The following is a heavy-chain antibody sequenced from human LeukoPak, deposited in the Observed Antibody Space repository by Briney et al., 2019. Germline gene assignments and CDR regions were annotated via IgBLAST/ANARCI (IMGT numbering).Heavy chain of an antibody. J-gene: IGHJ3*02. CDR1: GYSFTSYW. V-gene: IGHV5-51*01. CDR3: ARTSGSGSYYNGRDAFDI. D-gene: IGHD3-10*01. Sequence: GESLKISCKGSGYSFTSYWIGWVRQMPGKGLEWMGIIYPGDSDTRYSPSFQGQVTISADKSISTAYLQWSSLKASDTAMYYCARTSGSGSYYNGRDAFDIWGQGTMVTVSS. CDR2: IYPGDSDT.